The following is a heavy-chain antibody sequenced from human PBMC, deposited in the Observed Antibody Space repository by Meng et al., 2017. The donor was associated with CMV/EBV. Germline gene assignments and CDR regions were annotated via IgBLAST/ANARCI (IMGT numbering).Heavy chain of an antibody. CDR2: ISYDGSNK. CDR3: TSDRGFGDLDS. D-gene: IGHD3-10*01. V-gene: IGHV3-30-3*01. CDR1: GFTFSSYA. J-gene: IGHJ4*02. Sequence: GGSLRLFCAASGFTFSSYAMHWVRQAPGKGLEWVAVISYDGSNKYYADPVKGRFTISRDNSKNTLYLQMNSLRAEDTAVDYCTSDRGFGDLDSWGQGTLVTVSS.